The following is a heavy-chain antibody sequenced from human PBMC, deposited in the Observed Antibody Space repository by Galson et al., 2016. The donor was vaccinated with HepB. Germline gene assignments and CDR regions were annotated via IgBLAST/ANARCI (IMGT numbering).Heavy chain of an antibody. Sequence: SETLSLTCAVYGVSFSGYYWSWVRQPPGKGPEWMGEITRTGSNTHNPSLKSRVAMSLETSKNHLSLKLNFVTAADTAVYYCARGHPRGRYDYTSGNYNNVVFDVWGQGTLVTVSA. CDR3: ARGHPRGRYDYTSGNYNNVVFDV. J-gene: IGHJ5*02. V-gene: IGHV4-34*01. CDR1: GVSFSGYY. D-gene: IGHD3-10*01. CDR2: ITRTGSN.